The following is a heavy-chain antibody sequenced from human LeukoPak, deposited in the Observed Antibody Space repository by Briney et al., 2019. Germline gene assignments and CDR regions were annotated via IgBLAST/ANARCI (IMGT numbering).Heavy chain of an antibody. V-gene: IGHV3-48*01. CDR3: ARHGITMVRGVGYYFDY. D-gene: IGHD3-10*01. Sequence: GGSLRLSCAASGFTFSSYSMNWVRQAPGKGLEWVSYISSSSSTIYYADSVKGRFTISRDNAKYSLYLQVNSLRAEDTAVYYCARHGITMVRGVGYYFDYWGQGTLVTVSS. J-gene: IGHJ4*02. CDR2: ISSSSSTI. CDR1: GFTFSSYS.